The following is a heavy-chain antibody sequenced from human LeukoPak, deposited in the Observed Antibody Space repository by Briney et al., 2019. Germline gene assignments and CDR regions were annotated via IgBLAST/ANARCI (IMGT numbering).Heavy chain of an antibody. Sequence: GASVKVSCKTSDYTFTSYDISWVRQAPGQGLEWMGWISAYNGNTNYARKLQGRVTLTTDTSTSTAYMELRSLRSDDTAVYYCARVAVGSTSPDYWGQGTLVTVSS. V-gene: IGHV1-18*01. CDR1: DYTFTSYD. CDR2: ISAYNGNT. CDR3: ARVAVGSTSPDY. D-gene: IGHD1-26*01. J-gene: IGHJ4*02.